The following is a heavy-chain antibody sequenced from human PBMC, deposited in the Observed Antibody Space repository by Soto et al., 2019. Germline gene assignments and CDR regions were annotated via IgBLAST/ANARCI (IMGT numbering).Heavy chain of an antibody. V-gene: IGHV1-18*01. D-gene: IGHD6-25*01. Sequence: QVQLVQSGAAVKKPGASVRVSCKASGYTFTTYGISSVRQAPGQGLEWMGWISASNGIIYYGQKFQGRVTMTTDSFTSTAYMELSSLVYDDTAVYYCARALPYRSSGDSGGRGTLVTVSS. J-gene: IGHJ4*02. CDR3: ARALPYRSSGDS. CDR2: ISASNGII. CDR1: GYTFTTYG.